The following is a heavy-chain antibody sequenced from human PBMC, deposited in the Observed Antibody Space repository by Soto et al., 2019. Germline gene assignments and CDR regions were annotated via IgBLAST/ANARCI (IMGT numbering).Heavy chain of an antibody. CDR1: GFSLSTSGVG. J-gene: IGHJ4*02. D-gene: IGHD5-12*01. CDR2: IYWDDDK. V-gene: IGHV2-5*02. CDR3: ALQHGYSGYGGRIDY. Sequence: SGPTLVNPTQTLTLTCTFSGFSLSTSGVGVGWIRQPPGKALEWLALIYWDDDKRYSPSLKSRLTITKDTSKNQVVLTMTNMDPVDTAVYYCALQHGYSGYGGRIDYWSQGTLVTVSS.